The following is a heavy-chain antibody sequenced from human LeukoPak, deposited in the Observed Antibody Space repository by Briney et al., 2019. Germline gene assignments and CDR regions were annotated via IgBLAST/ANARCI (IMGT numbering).Heavy chain of an antibody. CDR3: ARAGMGIQLWPFDY. CDR1: GYTFNSYY. Sequence: ASVKVSCKASGYTFNSYYIHWLRQAPGQGLEWMGIINPSSGSTTYAQKFQGRVTMTRETSTSAVYVELSGLRSEDTAVYYCARAGMGIQLWPFDYWGQGTLVTVSS. CDR2: INPSSGST. V-gene: IGHV1-46*02. D-gene: IGHD1-1*01. J-gene: IGHJ4*02.